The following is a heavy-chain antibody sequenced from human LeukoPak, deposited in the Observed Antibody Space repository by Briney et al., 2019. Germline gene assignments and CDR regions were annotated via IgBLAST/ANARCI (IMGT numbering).Heavy chain of an antibody. Sequence: PSETLSLTCSVSGGSISSYYCSWLRQPPGKGLEWIGYIYYSGSTDYNPSLKSRVTISVDRSTNQFSLRLSSVTAADTAVYYCARHQRASCSGGSCYPTDYWGQGILVTVSS. CDR1: GGSISSYY. CDR3: ARHQRASCSGGSCYPTDY. D-gene: IGHD2-15*01. V-gene: IGHV4-59*08. CDR2: IYYSGST. J-gene: IGHJ4*01.